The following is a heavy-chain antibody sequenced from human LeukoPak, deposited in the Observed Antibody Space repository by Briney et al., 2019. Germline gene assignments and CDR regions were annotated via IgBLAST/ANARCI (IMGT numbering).Heavy chain of an antibody. Sequence: GGSLRLSCVVSGSTFSNYWMHWVRHAPGKGLVWVSRINTDGSDTSYVDSVRGRFTVSRDNAENTLYLQMNSLRSEDTAVYYCARRGEDGFGYRYWGQGTLVTVSS. D-gene: IGHD5-12*01. CDR2: INTDGSDT. CDR3: ARRGEDGFGYRY. J-gene: IGHJ4*02. CDR1: GSTFSNYW. V-gene: IGHV3-74*01.